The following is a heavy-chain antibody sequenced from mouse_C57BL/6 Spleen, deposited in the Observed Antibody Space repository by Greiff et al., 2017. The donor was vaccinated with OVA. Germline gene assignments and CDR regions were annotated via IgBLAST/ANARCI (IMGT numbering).Heavy chain of an antibody. CDR1: GFSLTSYG. CDR3: ASYGNYAVPYAMDY. V-gene: IGHV2-2*01. Sequence: VMLVESGPGLVQPSQSLSITCTVSGFSLTSYGVHWVRQSPGKGLEWLGVIWSGGSTDYNAAFISRLSISKDNSKSQVFFKMNSLQADDTAIYYCASYGNYAVPYAMDYWGQGTSVTVSS. CDR2: IWSGGST. D-gene: IGHD2-1*01. J-gene: IGHJ4*01.